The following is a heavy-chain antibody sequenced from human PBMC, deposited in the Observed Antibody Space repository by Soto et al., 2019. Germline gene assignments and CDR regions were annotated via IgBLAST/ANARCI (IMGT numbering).Heavy chain of an antibody. J-gene: IGHJ3*02. V-gene: IGHV1-2*04. CDR3: ARDQRYCSGGSCYGLFAFDI. Sequence: ASVKVSCKASGYTFTGYYMHWVRQAPGQGLEWMGWINPNSGGTNYAQKFQGWVTMTRDTSISTAYMELSRLRSDDTAVYYCARDQRYCSGGSCYGLFAFDIWGQGTMLT. CDR1: GYTFTGYY. D-gene: IGHD2-15*01. CDR2: INPNSGGT.